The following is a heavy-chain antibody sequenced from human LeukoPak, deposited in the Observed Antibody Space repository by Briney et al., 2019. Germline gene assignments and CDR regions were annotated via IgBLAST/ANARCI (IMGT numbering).Heavy chain of an antibody. J-gene: IGHJ4*02. Sequence: SETLSLTCTVSGGSISSGSYYWSWIRQPAGKGLEWIGRIYTSGSTNYNPSLKSRVTISVDTSKNRFSLKLSSVTAADTAVYYCARAGQAYYFDYWGQGTLVTVSS. D-gene: IGHD3-10*01. CDR3: ARAGQAYYFDY. CDR2: IYTSGST. V-gene: IGHV4-61*02. CDR1: GGSISSGSYY.